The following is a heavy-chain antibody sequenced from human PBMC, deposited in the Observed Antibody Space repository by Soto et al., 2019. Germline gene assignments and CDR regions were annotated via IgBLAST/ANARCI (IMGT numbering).Heavy chain of an antibody. Sequence: GGSLRLSCAASGFTLGKYTMGWVRQAPGKGLEWVAESYSTGGTEYADSVKGRFTISRDNSKNMLFLQMNSLGVEDTALYYCARDREPDGIWTFDSWGQGTLVTVSS. D-gene: IGHD3-9*01. CDR2: SYSTGGT. CDR1: GFTLGKYT. V-gene: IGHV3-23*05. CDR3: ARDREPDGIWTFDS. J-gene: IGHJ4*02.